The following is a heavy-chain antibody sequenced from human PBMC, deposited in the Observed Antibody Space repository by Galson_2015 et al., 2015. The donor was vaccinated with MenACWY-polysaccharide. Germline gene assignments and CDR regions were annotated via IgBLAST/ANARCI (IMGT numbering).Heavy chain of an antibody. CDR2: IKKDGSEK. CDR3: ARGHYGMGV. CDR1: GFSLGAWY. Sequence: SLRLSCAASGFSLGAWYMSWIRQAPGKGLEWVANIKKDGSEKYYVDSVKGRFTISRDNSKNSLYLQMHSLRAEDTAVYSCARGHYGMGVWGQGTTVTVSS. J-gene: IGHJ6*02. V-gene: IGHV3-7*01.